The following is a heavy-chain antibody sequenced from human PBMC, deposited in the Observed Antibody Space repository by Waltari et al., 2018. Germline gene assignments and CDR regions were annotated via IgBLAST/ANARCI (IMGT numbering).Heavy chain of an antibody. CDR1: GFTFSSYA. CDR3: ARGSEFYYYGMDV. V-gene: IGHV3-30-3*01. CDR2: ISYDGSNK. J-gene: IGHJ6*02. Sequence: QVQLVESGGGVVQPGRSLRLSCAASGFTFSSYAMHWVRQAPGKGLEWVAVISYDGSNKYYADSVKGRFTISRDNSKNTLYLQMNSLRAEDTAVYYCARGSEFYYYGMDVWGQGTTVTVSS.